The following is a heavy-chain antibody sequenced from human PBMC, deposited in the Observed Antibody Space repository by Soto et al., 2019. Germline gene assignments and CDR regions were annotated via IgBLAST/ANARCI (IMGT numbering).Heavy chain of an antibody. D-gene: IGHD6-19*01. CDR3: ASATSIAVAGKET. V-gene: IGHV1-18*01. CDR1: GYTVTNYG. CDR2: ISFYNGNT. J-gene: IGHJ4*02. Sequence: QVQLVQSGGEVKKPGASVKVSCKASGYTVTNYGISWVRQAPGQGLEWMGWISFYNGNTNYAQKLQGRVTLTTDTSTSTAYMELRSLRSDDTAVYYCASATSIAVAGKETWGQGTLVTVSS.